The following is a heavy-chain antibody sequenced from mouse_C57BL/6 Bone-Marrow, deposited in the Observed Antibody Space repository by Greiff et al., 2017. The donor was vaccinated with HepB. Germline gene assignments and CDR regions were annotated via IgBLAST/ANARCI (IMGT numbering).Heavy chain of an antibody. CDR3: SSDDYDDGLYFDY. Sequence: QVHVKQPGAELVKPGASVKMSCKASGYTFTSYWITWVKQRPGQGLEWIGDIYPGSGSTNYNEKLKSKATLTVDTSSSTAYMQLSSLTSEDSAVYYCSSDDYDDGLYFDYWGQGTTLTVSS. CDR2: IYPGSGST. CDR1: GYTFTSYW. J-gene: IGHJ2*01. D-gene: IGHD2-4*01. V-gene: IGHV1-55*01.